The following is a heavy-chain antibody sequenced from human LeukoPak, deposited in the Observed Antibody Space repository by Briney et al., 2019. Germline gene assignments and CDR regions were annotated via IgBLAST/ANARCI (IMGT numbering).Heavy chain of an antibody. Sequence: PGGSLRLSCAASGFTFSRYGMHWVRQAPGKGLEWVAVIWYDGSNKYYADSVKGRFTISRDNSKNTLYLQMNSLRAEDTAVYYCAKDHHSGSYPHFDYWGQGTLVTVSS. CDR2: IWYDGSNK. D-gene: IGHD1-26*01. V-gene: IGHV3-33*06. CDR1: GFTFSRYG. J-gene: IGHJ4*02. CDR3: AKDHHSGSYPHFDY.